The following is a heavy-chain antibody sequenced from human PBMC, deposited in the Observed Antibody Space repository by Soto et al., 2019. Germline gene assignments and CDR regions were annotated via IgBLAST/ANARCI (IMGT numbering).Heavy chain of an antibody. CDR3: ARVLAVAGYY. V-gene: IGHV3-30-3*01. J-gene: IGHJ4*02. CDR1: GFTFSSYA. CDR2: ISYDGSNK. D-gene: IGHD6-19*01. Sequence: QVQLVESGGGVVQPGRSLRLSCAASGFTFSSYAMHWVRQAPGKGLEWVAVISYDGSNKYYADSVKGRFTISRDNSKNTMYLQMNSLRAEDTAVYYCARVLAVAGYYWGPGTLVTVSS.